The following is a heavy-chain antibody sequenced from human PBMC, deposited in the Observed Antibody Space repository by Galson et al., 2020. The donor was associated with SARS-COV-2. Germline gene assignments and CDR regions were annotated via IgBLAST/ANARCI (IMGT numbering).Heavy chain of an antibody. D-gene: IGHD3-9*01. CDR2: IYYSGST. CDR1: GGSISSGDYY. Sequence: SETLSLTCTVSGGSISSGDYYWSWIRQPPGKGLEWIGYIYYSGSTYYNPSLKSRVTISVDTSKNQFSLKLSSVTAADTAVYYCARGVEYYDILTGYYYFDYWGQGTLVTVSS. V-gene: IGHV4-30-4*01. CDR3: ARGVEYYDILTGYYYFDY. J-gene: IGHJ4*02.